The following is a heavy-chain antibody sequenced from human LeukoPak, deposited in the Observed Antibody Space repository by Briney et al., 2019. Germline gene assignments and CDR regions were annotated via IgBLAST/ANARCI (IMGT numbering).Heavy chain of an antibody. Sequence: ASVKVSCKTSGYTFTAFFIHWVRQAPGQGLEWMGWLNPNSGGTNYAQKFQGRVTMTRDTSISAAYMELSRLRSDDTAVYFCARVGAAYQDSNYWGQGTLVTVSS. CDR2: LNPNSGGT. CDR3: ARVGAAYQDSNY. CDR1: GYTFTAFF. D-gene: IGHD1-26*01. V-gene: IGHV1-2*02. J-gene: IGHJ4*02.